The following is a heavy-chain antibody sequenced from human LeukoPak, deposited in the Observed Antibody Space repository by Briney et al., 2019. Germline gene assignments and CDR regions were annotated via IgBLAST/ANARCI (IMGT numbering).Heavy chain of an antibody. CDR2: INPSGGST. CDR1: GYTFTSYY. D-gene: IGHD6-19*01. Sequence: ASVKVSCTASGYTFTSYYMHWVRQAPGQGLEWMGIINPSGGSTSYAQKFQGRVTMTRDMSTSTVYMELSSLRSEDTAVYYCARDAIETGYSSGWYRYWGQGTLVTVSS. CDR3: ARDAIETGYSSGWYRY. J-gene: IGHJ4*02. V-gene: IGHV1-46*01.